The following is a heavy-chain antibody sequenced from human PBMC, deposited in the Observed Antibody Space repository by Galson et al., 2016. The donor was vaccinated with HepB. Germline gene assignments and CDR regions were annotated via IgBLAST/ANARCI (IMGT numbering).Heavy chain of an antibody. CDR3: ARPRDNYGHAIDI. D-gene: IGHD3-10*01. J-gene: IGHJ3*02. V-gene: IGHV3-21*01. CDR2: ISSGSAYK. Sequence: SLRLSCAASGFTFSTYNMNWVRQAPGKGLEWVSSISSGSAYKYYADSVKGRFSIFRDNAKNSLYLQMNSLRVVDTAVYYCARPRDNYGHAIDIWGQGTMVTVSS. CDR1: GFTFSTYN.